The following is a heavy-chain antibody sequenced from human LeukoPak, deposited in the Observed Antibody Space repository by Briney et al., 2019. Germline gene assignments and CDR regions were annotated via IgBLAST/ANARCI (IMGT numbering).Heavy chain of an antibody. Sequence: QAGGSLRLSCAASGFTFKIYWMSWVRQAPGKGLEWVANINQDGSEKYYVDSVKGRFTISRDNAKNSLYLQMNSLRDEDTAVYYCARDKSYGDSEDYWGQGTLVTVSS. CDR3: ARDKSYGDSEDY. V-gene: IGHV3-7*05. CDR2: INQDGSEK. CDR1: GFTFKIYW. D-gene: IGHD4-17*01. J-gene: IGHJ4*02.